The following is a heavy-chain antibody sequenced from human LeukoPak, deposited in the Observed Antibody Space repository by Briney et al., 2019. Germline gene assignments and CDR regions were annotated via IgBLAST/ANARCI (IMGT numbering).Heavy chain of an antibody. CDR3: ARQETYYEHSSGYYSSGYYNFDY. CDR2: INPTTSDT. Sequence: ESLKISFKGLGYSFRNFWIGWVRQMPGKGLEWIGIINPTTSDTRYSPSCQGQVHFPHDKSISTAYLKWKSLKASDTAMYYCARQETYYEHSSGYYSSGYYNFDYWGQGTLVTVSS. CDR1: GYSFRNFW. D-gene: IGHD3-22*01. J-gene: IGHJ4*02. V-gene: IGHV5-51*01.